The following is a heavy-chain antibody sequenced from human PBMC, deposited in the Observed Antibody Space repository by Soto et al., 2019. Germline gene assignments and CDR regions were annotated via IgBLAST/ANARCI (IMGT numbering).Heavy chain of an antibody. CDR2: IYHSGST. CDR3: ARVRGYTYGYDPRYYFYY. V-gene: IGHV4-30-2*01. CDR1: GGSISSCGYS. D-gene: IGHD5-18*01. Sequence: SETLSLTCAVSGGSISSCGYSWSWIRQPPGKGLEWIGYIYHSGSTYYNPSLKSRVTISVDRSKNQFSLKLNSVTAADTAVYYCARVRGYTYGYDPRYYFYYWGQGTLVTVSS. J-gene: IGHJ4*02.